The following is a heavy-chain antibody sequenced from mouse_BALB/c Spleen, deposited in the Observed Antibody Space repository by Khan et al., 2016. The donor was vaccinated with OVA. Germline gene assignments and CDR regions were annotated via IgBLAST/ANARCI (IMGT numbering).Heavy chain of an antibody. CDR3: ARLAYYYDSEGFAY. CDR2: ISSGGSYT. J-gene: IGHJ3*01. V-gene: IGHV5-6*01. Sequence: EVELVESGGDLVKPVGSLKLSCAASGFTFSTYGMSWVRQTPDKRLEWVATISSGGSYTYYPDSVQGRFTISRDNAKNTLYLQMSSLKSEDTAMFYCARLAYYYDSEGFAYWGQGTLVTVSA. D-gene: IGHD1-1*01. CDR1: GFTFSTYG.